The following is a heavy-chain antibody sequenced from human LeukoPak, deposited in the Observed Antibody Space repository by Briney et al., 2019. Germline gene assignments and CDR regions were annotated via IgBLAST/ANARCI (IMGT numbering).Heavy chain of an antibody. D-gene: IGHD5-12*01. CDR1: AASFISSSHH. J-gene: IGHJ5*01. V-gene: IGHV4-39*01. CDR3: VRHDGRGGATMGAFDS. Sequence: TSETLSLTCTVSAASFISSSHHWGWIRQSPGKGLEWIGTVYYGRTTYYNPSLDGRVAISLDTSANHFSLQLNSVTAADTAVYYCVRHDGRGGATMGAFDSWGQGSLVTVSS. CDR2: VYYGRTT.